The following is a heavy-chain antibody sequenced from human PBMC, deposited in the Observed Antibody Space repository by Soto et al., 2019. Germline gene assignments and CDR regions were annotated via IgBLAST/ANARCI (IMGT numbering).Heavy chain of an antibody. V-gene: IGHV3-21*01. CDR3: AREGPFCSSTSCSITYYYYYGMDV. CDR2: ISSSSSYI. CDR1: GFTFSSYS. D-gene: IGHD2-2*01. J-gene: IGHJ6*02. Sequence: PGGSLRLSCAASGFTFSSYSMNWVRQAPGKGLEWVSSISSSSSYIYYADSVKGRFTISRDNSKNTLYLQMNSLRAEDTAVYYCAREGPFCSSTSCSITYYYYYGMDVWGQGTTVTVSS.